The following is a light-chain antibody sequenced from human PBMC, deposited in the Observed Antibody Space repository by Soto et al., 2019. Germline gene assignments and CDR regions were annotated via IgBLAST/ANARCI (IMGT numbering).Light chain of an antibody. Sequence: IVLTQSPGTLSLSPGERATLSCRASQSVTSNSLGWYQQKPGQAPRLLIYGASSRATGIPDRFSGSGSGTDFTLTISRLEPEGFAVYYCQQYGCFPFNFGPGTKVDMK. J-gene: IGKJ3*01. CDR3: QQYGCFPFN. CDR1: QSVTSNS. V-gene: IGKV3-20*01. CDR2: GAS.